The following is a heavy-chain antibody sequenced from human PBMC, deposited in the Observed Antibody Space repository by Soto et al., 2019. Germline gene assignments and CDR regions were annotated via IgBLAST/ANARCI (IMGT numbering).Heavy chain of an antibody. CDR1: GGSISSYY. Sequence: SQTLSLTCTVSGGSISSYYWSWIRQPPGKGLEWIGYIYYSGSTNYNPSLKSRVTISVDTSKNQFSLKLSSVTAADTAVYYCARGYCSGGSCYYYYYYMDVWGKGTTVT. V-gene: IGHV4-59*01. J-gene: IGHJ6*03. D-gene: IGHD2-15*01. CDR2: IYYSGST. CDR3: ARGYCSGGSCYYYYYYMDV.